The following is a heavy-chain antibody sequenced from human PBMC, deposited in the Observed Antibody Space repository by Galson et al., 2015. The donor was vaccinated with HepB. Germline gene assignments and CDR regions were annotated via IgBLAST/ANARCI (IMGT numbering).Heavy chain of an antibody. CDR1: GDSVSSHSAA. V-gene: IGHV6-1*01. CDR2: TYYRSKWYN. D-gene: IGHD3-16*01. J-gene: IGHJ3*02. CDR3: ARDLWGRAARGDAFDI. Sequence: CAISGDSVSSHSAAWNWIRQSPSRGLEWLGRTYYRSKWYNDYAVSVKSRITINPDTSKNQFSLQLNSVTPEDTAVYYCARDLWGRAARGDAFDIWGQGTMVTVSS.